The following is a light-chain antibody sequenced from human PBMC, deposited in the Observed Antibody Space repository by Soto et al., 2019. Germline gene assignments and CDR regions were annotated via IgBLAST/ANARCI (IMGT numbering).Light chain of an antibody. V-gene: IGLV1-40*01. CDR3: QSYDSSPSGSGV. CDR2: GNS. J-gene: IGLJ2*01. CDR1: SSNIGAGYD. Sequence: QYVLTQPPSVSGAPGQRVTISCTGSSSNIGAGYDVHWYQQLPGTAPKLLIYGNSNRPSGVPDRFSGSKSGTSASLAITGLQAEDEADYYCQSYDSSPSGSGVFGVGTKLTVL.